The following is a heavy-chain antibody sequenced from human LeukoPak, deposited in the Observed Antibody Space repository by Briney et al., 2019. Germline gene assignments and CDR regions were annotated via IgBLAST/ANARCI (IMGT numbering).Heavy chain of an antibody. Sequence: TLSLTCTVSGGSISSGGYYWSWIRQHPGKGLEWIGYIYYSGSTYYNPSLKSRVTISVDTSKNQFSLKLSSVTAADTAVYYCARVGYSYGLGYFDYWGQGTLVTVSS. CDR3: ARVGYSYGLGYFDY. J-gene: IGHJ4*02. CDR2: IYYSGST. D-gene: IGHD5-18*01. CDR1: GGSISSGGYY. V-gene: IGHV4-31*03.